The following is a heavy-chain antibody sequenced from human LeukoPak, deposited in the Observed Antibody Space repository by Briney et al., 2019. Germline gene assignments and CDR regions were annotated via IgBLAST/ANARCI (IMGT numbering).Heavy chain of an antibody. CDR3: AKDDHGGSGWRDYFDQ. D-gene: IGHD6-19*01. CDR1: GFTFSSYD. V-gene: IGHV3-23*01. Sequence: GGSLRLSCAASGFTFSSYDMSWVRQAPGRGLEWASAIGGGGTPYYADSVKGRFTISRDYSKNTLYLQMNSLRAEDTAVYYCAKDDHGGSGWRDYFDQWGQGTLVTASS. J-gene: IGHJ4*02. CDR2: IGGGGTP.